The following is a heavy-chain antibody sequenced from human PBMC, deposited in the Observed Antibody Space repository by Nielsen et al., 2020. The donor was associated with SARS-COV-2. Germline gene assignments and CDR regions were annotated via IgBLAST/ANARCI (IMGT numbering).Heavy chain of an antibody. D-gene: IGHD4-17*01. V-gene: IGHV4-4*07. CDR1: GGSLTNYY. Sequence: SETLSLTCTLPGGSLTNYYWTWVPQLAGKGLEWIGRIYASGSTDYNPYLRSRVTMSIDMSKNQCSLRLKSVTAADTAVYYCARKTVSSDYWGPGILVTVSS. J-gene: IGHJ4*02. CDR2: IYASGST. CDR3: ARKTVSSDY.